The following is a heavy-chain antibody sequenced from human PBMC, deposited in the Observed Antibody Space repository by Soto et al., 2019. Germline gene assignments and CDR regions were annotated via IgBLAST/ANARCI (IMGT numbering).Heavy chain of an antibody. CDR1: GFSLSGSG. Sequence: AGGSLRLSCAASGFSLSGSGMHWVRQAPGKGPEWVAHIRYDGSSTNYADAVKGRFAISRDNSKKTLYLQMDSLRAEDTAMYYCARDGVGATAFFGSLDYWGHGSLVTVSS. D-gene: IGHD1-26*01. V-gene: IGHV3-30*12. CDR3: ARDGVGATAFFGSLDY. J-gene: IGHJ4*01. CDR2: IRYDGSST.